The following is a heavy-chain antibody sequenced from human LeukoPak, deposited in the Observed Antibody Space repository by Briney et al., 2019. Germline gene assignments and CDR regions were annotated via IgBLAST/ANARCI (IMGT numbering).Heavy chain of an antibody. Sequence: GESLKISCKGSGYSFTSYWIGWVRQTPGKGLEWMGVIYPGDSRTRYNPSFEGQVTISADKSINTAYLQWSSLKASDTAMYYCACREFYSPWPGPWGQGTLVTVSS. D-gene: IGHD5-18*01. V-gene: IGHV5-51*01. CDR3: ACREFYSPWPGP. J-gene: IGHJ5*02. CDR2: IYPGDSRT. CDR1: GYSFTSYW.